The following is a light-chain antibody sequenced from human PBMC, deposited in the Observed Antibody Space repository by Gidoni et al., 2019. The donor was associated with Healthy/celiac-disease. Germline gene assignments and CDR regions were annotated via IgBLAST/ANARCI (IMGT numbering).Light chain of an antibody. V-gene: IGKV2-28*01. J-gene: IGKJ1*01. CDR3: MQALQIWT. CDR1: QSLLHSNGYNY. Sequence: DIVMTQSPLPLPVTPGEPASISCRSSQSLLHSNGYNYLDWYLQKPGQSPQLLIYLGSNRASGVPDRFSGSGSGTDFTLKISRVEAEDVGVYYCMQALQIWTFGQGTKVEIK. CDR2: LGS.